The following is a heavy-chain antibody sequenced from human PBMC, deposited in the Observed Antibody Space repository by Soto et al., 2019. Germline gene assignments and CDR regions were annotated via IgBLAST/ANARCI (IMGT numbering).Heavy chain of an antibody. D-gene: IGHD1-26*01. CDR1: GNTLVELS. CDR2: FDPEDGET. J-gene: IGHJ4*02. CDR3: ATIRGVGAEMAAFER. Sequence: QVQLVQSGTEVKKPGASVRVSCKVSGNTLVELSMHWVRQAPGKGLEWMGGFDPEDGETIYAQNFQGRLSMADDTSADAAYMELSSLRSEDTAVYYCATIRGVGAEMAAFERWGQGTLVTVS. V-gene: IGHV1-24*01.